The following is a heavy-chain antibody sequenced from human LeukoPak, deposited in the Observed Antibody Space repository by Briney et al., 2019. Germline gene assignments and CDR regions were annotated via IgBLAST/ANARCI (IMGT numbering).Heavy chain of an antibody. D-gene: IGHD3-22*01. Sequence: SETLSLTCTVSGGSISSYYWGWIRQPPGKGLEWIGYIYYSGSTNYNPSLKSRVTISVDTSKNQFSLKLSSVTAADTAVYYCARTPVYDYYDSSGYYDDWGQGTLVTVSS. CDR1: GGSISSYY. J-gene: IGHJ4*02. CDR3: ARTPVYDYYDSSGYYDD. CDR2: IYYSGST. V-gene: IGHV4-59*08.